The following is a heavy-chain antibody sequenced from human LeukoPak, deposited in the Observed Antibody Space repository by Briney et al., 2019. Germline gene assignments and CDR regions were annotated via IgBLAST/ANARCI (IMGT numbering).Heavy chain of an antibody. J-gene: IGHJ4*02. V-gene: IGHV3-7*01. CDR2: INPDGNKK. D-gene: IGHD5-18*01. CDR1: GLTFSSSW. Sequence: GGSLRLSCAVSGLTFSSSWMDWVRQAPGKGLEWVASINPDGNKKYSADSVKGRFTISRDNAENSLYLQMSSLRVEDTAFYYCARDLAYSRLDYWGQGMLVTVSS. CDR3: ARDLAYSRLDY.